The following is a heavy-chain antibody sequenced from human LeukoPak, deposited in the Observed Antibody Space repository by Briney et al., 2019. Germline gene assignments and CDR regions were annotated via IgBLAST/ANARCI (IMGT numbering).Heavy chain of an antibody. Sequence: SETLSLTCAVYGGSFSGYYWSWIRQPPGKGLEWIGEINHSGSTNYNPSLKSRVTIPVETPKNQFSLKLSSVNAADTAVYYCARAPRDDYGSGSYPRPHYYYMDVWGKGTTVTISS. CDR3: ARAPRDDYGSGSYPRPHYYYMDV. D-gene: IGHD3-10*01. CDR1: GGSFSGYY. CDR2: INHSGST. J-gene: IGHJ6*03. V-gene: IGHV4-34*01.